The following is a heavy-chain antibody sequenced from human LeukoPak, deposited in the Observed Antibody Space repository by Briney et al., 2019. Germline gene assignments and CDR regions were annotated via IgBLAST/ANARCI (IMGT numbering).Heavy chain of an antibody. V-gene: IGHV5-51*01. Sequence: GESLKISCKGSGYSFTSYWIGWVRQMPGKGLERMGIIYPGDSDTRYSPSFQGQVTISADKSISTAYLQWSSLKASDTAMYYCARRTYCSSTSCFPYYFDYWGQGTLVTVSS. CDR3: ARRTYCSSTSCFPYYFDY. J-gene: IGHJ4*02. D-gene: IGHD2-2*01. CDR1: GYSFTSYW. CDR2: IYPGDSDT.